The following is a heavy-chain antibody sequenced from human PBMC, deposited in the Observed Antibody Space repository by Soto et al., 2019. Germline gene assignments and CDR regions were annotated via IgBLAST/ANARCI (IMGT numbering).Heavy chain of an antibody. CDR2: ISAYNGNT. D-gene: IGHD6-13*01. CDR1: GYTFTSYG. J-gene: IGHJ6*02. Sequence: QVQLVQSGAEVKKPGASVKVSCKASGYTFTSYGISWVRQAPGQGLEWMGWISAYNGNTNYAQKLQGRVTMTTDTSTSKAYMELRSLRSDDTAVYYCARDPSTGYSSSWYVDYYYYGMDVWGQGTTVTVSS. V-gene: IGHV1-18*01. CDR3: ARDPSTGYSSSWYVDYYYYGMDV.